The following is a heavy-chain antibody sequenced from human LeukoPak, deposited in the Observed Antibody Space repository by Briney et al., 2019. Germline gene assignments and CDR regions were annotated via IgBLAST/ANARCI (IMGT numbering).Heavy chain of an antibody. D-gene: IGHD3-10*01. Sequence: PGGSLRLSCAASGFXFSTYTMNWVRQAPGKGLKWVSSISSSSSSIYYADSVKGRFSISRDNAKNSLYLQMNSLSAEDTAVYYCAGERGVGEFYWGQGTLVTVSS. CDR1: GFXFSTYT. CDR2: ISSSSSSI. J-gene: IGHJ4*02. CDR3: AGERGVGEFY. V-gene: IGHV3-21*01.